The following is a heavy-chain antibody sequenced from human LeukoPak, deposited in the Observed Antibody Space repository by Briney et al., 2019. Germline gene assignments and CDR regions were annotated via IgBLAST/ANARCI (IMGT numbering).Heavy chain of an antibody. J-gene: IGHJ4*02. V-gene: IGHV1-2*02. CDR2: INPNSSGT. CDR3: ARDMSYYDSSGYYYGRYYFDY. CDR1: GYTFTGYY. Sequence: ASVKVSCKASGYTFTGYYMHWVRQAPGQGLEWMGWINPNSSGTNYAQKFQGRVTMTRDTSISTAYMELSRLRSDDTAVYYCARDMSYYDSSGYYYGRYYFDYWGQGTLVTVSS. D-gene: IGHD3-22*01.